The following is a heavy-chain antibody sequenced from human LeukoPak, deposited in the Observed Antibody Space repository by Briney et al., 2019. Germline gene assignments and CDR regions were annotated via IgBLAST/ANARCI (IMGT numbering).Heavy chain of an antibody. CDR1: GGTFSSYA. Sequence: ASVKVSCTASGGTFSSYAISWVRQAPGQGLEWMGGIIPIFGTANYAQKFQGRVTITADESTSTAYMELSRLTSDDTAVYYCARGRAAAAYFDSWGQGTLVTVSS. D-gene: IGHD6-13*01. CDR2: IIPIFGTA. CDR3: ARGRAAAAYFDS. V-gene: IGHV1-69*13. J-gene: IGHJ4*02.